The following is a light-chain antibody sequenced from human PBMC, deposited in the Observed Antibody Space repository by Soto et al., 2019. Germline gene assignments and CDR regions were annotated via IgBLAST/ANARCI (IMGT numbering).Light chain of an antibody. CDR2: DVN. J-gene: IGLJ3*02. V-gene: IGLV2-8*01. CDR1: SSDVGANNY. CDR3: SSYAGGNNWV. Sequence: QSALTQPPSASGSPGQSLTISCTGTSSDVGANNYVSWYQQKPGNAPKLMLYDVNKRPSGVPGRFSGSKSGNTASLTVSGLQAEDEADYYCSSYAGGNNWVFGGGTKLTVL.